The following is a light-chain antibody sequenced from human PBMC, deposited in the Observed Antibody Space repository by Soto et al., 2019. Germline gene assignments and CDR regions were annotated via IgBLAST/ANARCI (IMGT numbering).Light chain of an antibody. Sequence: EIVMTQSPATLSVSPGERATFSCRASQSVNTNLAWYQLKPGQAPRLLVYGASIRATGIPARFSGSGSGTEYSLTISSLQSEDVASYYCQQYDTYPLTFGGGTRVELK. CDR1: QSVNTN. V-gene: IGKV3-15*01. J-gene: IGKJ4*01. CDR2: GAS. CDR3: QQYDTYPLT.